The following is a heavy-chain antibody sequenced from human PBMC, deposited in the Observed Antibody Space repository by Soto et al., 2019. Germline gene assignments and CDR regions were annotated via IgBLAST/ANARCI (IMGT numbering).Heavy chain of an antibody. CDR1: GFTFRTYS. Sequence: GGSLRLSCAASGFTFRTYSMHWVRHAPGKGLEWVAVISYDGTNKYYADSVKGRFTISRDNSKNTLSLEMNSLRPEDTAVYYCARVYSSLDYGIDYWGQGILVTVSS. D-gene: IGHD6-19*01. CDR2: ISYDGTNK. V-gene: IGHV3-30-3*01. CDR3: ARVYSSLDYGIDY. J-gene: IGHJ4*02.